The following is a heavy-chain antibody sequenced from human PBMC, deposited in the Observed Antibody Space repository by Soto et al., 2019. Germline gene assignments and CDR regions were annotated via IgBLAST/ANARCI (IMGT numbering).Heavy chain of an antibody. CDR2: ISSSGDSA. V-gene: IGHV3-23*01. D-gene: IGHD4-17*01. CDR1: GFFFSTYA. CDR3: AHPRGYGVFDAVDI. J-gene: IGHJ3*02. Sequence: GGSLRLSCAASGFFFSTYAMNWVRQAPGKGLEWVSAISSSGDSAYYAESVRGRFTISRDNSINTLYLQMRSLRPEDTAVYYCAHPRGYGVFDAVDIWGQGPMVTVSS.